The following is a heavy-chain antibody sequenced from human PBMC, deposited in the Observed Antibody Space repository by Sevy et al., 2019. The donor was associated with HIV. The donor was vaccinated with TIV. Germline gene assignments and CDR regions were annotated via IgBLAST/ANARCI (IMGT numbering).Heavy chain of an antibody. CDR3: AREGVLIGGVIVSYGMDV. Sequence: GGSLRLSCAASGFSFSRSPMHWVRQAPGKGLEWVAVMSYNGNKKYNGDSVKGRFTISRDDSKNTLYLQMNSLRAKDTAVYYCAREGVLIGGVIVSYGMDVWGQGTTVTVSS. V-gene: IGHV3-30*04. CDR1: GFSFSRSP. CDR2: MSYNGNKK. D-gene: IGHD3-16*02. J-gene: IGHJ6*02.